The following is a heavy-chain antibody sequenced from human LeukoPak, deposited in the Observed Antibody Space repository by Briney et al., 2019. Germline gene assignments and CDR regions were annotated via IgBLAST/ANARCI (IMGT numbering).Heavy chain of an antibody. Sequence: SVKVSCKASGGTFSSYAISWVRQAPGQGLEWMGGIIPIFGTANYAQKFQGRVTITADESTSTAYMELSSLRSEDTAVYYCARDSCYYDSSGLYYFDYWGQGTLVTVSS. V-gene: IGHV1-69*13. CDR2: IIPIFGTA. CDR1: GGTFSSYA. J-gene: IGHJ4*02. CDR3: ARDSCYYDSSGLYYFDY. D-gene: IGHD3-22*01.